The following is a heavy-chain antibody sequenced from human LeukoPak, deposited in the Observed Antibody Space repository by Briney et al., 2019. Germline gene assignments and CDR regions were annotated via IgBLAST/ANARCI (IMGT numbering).Heavy chain of an antibody. Sequence: SETLSLTCTVSGGSISSYYWSWIRQPPGKGLEWIGYIYYSGSTNYNPSLKSRATISVDTSKNQFSLKLSSVTAADTAVYYCARELEYYDILTGYYPYNWFDPWGQGTLVTVSS. J-gene: IGHJ5*02. CDR2: IYYSGST. V-gene: IGHV4-59*01. D-gene: IGHD3-9*01. CDR3: ARELEYYDILTGYYPYNWFDP. CDR1: GGSISSYY.